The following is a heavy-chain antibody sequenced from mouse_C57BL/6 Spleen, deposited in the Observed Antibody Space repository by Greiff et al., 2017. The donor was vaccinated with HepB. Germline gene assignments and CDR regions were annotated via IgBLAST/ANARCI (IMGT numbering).Heavy chain of an antibody. CDR2: IDPSDSYT. Sequence: LHHPFSYLFKPGASVKLSCKASGYTFTSYWMQWVKQRPGQGLEWIGEIDPSDSYTNYNQKFKGKATLTVDTSSSTAYMQLSSLTSEDSAVYYCARSGSSHYFDYWGQGTTLTVSS. CDR3: ARSGSSHYFDY. J-gene: IGHJ2*01. V-gene: IGHV1-50*01. D-gene: IGHD1-1*01. CDR1: GYTFTSYW.